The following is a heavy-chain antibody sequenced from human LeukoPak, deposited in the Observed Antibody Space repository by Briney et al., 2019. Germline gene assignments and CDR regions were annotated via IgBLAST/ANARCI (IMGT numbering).Heavy chain of an antibody. Sequence: SETLSLTCAVYGGSFSSYYWSWIRQPPGKGLEWIGEINHSGSTNYNPSLKSRVTISVDTSKNQFSLKLSSVTAADTAVYYCARAGQYDSSGYYYGDYWGQGTLVTVSS. CDR1: GGSFSSYY. D-gene: IGHD3-22*01. CDR2: INHSGST. CDR3: ARAGQYDSSGYYYGDY. V-gene: IGHV4-34*01. J-gene: IGHJ4*02.